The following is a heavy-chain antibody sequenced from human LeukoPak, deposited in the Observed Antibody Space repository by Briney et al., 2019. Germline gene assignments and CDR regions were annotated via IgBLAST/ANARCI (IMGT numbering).Heavy chain of an antibody. Sequence: PGGSLRLSCAASGFTVSSNYMSWVRQAPGKGLEWVSVIYSGGSTYYADSVKGRFTISRDNSKNTLYLQMNSLRAGDTAVYYCARWSSSWWSTGYFDYWGQGTLVTVSS. D-gene: IGHD6-13*01. CDR3: ARWSSSWWSTGYFDY. V-gene: IGHV3-53*01. J-gene: IGHJ4*02. CDR1: GFTVSSNY. CDR2: IYSGGST.